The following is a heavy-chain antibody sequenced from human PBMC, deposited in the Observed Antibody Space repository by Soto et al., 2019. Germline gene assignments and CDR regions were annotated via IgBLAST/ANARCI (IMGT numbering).Heavy chain of an antibody. V-gene: IGHV4-59*01. CDR1: GGSINNYY. CDR3: ARGDWNDYFCNGMDV. J-gene: IGHJ6*02. D-gene: IGHD1-1*01. Sequence: QVQLQESGPGLVKPSETLSLTCTVSGGSINNYYWVWLRQPPGEGLEWIGHMYYSGDTDYNPSLKSRVAISVDTSPNRCSLRLTSVSAAATAVYYCARGDWNDYFCNGMDVWGQGTTVIVSS. CDR2: MYYSGDT.